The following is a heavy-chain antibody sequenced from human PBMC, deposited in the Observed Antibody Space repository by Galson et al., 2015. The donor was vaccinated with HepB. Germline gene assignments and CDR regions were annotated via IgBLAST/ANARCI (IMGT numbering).Heavy chain of an antibody. CDR1: GFTFGDYA. V-gene: IGHV3-48*02. D-gene: IGHD2-2*01. CDR3: ARDGAQYCSSTSCYRYYYMGV. CDR2: ISRSSDTI. Sequence: SLRLSCAASGFTFGDYAMSWFRQAPGKGLEWVSYISRSSDTIYYADSVKGRFTISRDNAKNSLYLQMNSLRDEDTAVYYCARDGAQYCSSTSCYRYYYMGVWGKGTTVTVSS. J-gene: IGHJ6*03.